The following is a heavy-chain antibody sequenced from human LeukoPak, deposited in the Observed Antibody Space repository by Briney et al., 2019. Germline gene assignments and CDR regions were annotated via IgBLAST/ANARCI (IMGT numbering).Heavy chain of an antibody. CDR3: ARTEVVTASPSQKTFDY. CDR1: GYTFTSYY. D-gene: IGHD2-21*02. V-gene: IGHV1-46*01. J-gene: IGHJ4*02. Sequence: ASVKVSCKASGYTFTSYYMHWERQAPGQGLEWMGIINPSGGSTSYAQKFQGRVTMTRDTSTSTVYMELSSLRSEDTAVYYCARTEVVTASPSQKTFDYWGQGTLVTVSS. CDR2: INPSGGST.